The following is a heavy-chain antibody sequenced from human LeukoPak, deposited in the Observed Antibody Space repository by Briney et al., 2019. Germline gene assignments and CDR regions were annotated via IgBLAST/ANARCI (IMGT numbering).Heavy chain of an antibody. Sequence: GGSLRLSCAASGFTFSSYGMHWVRQAPGKGLEWVAVIWYDGSNKYYADSVKGRFTISRDNSKNTLYLQMNSLRAEDTAVYYCARDSSSWFLDYRGQGTLVTVSS. CDR3: ARDSSSWFLDY. J-gene: IGHJ4*02. V-gene: IGHV3-33*01. D-gene: IGHD6-13*01. CDR2: IWYDGSNK. CDR1: GFTFSSYG.